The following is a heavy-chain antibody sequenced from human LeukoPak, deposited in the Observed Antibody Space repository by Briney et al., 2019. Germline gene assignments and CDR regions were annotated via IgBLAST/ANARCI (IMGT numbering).Heavy chain of an antibody. Sequence: ASVKVSCNASGYTFTSYAINWVRQAPGQGLEWMGWINTNHGKPTYAQGFTGRFVFTLDNSVSTAYLQISSPKADDTAVYYCARARAENVLRFVEWLLNRGEPPGTYDYYYYMDVWGKGTTVTVSS. CDR2: INTNHGKP. V-gene: IGHV7-4-1*02. J-gene: IGHJ6*03. D-gene: IGHD3-3*01. CDR1: GYTFTSYA. CDR3: ARARAENVLRFVEWLLNRGEPPGTYDYYYYMDV.